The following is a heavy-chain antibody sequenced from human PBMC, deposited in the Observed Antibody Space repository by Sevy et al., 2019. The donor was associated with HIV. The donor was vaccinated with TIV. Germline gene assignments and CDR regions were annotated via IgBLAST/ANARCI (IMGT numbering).Heavy chain of an antibody. CDR1: GGSISSSSYY. CDR3: ARGTGNDYVWGSYRSQLFDY. CDR2: IYYSGST. Sequence: SETLSLTYTVSGGSISSSSYYWGWIRQPPGKGLEWIGSIYYSGSTYYNPSLKSRVTISVDTSKNQFSLKLSSVTAADTAVYYCARGTGNDYVWGSYRSQLFDYWGQGTLVTVSS. J-gene: IGHJ4*02. D-gene: IGHD3-16*02. V-gene: IGHV4-39*01.